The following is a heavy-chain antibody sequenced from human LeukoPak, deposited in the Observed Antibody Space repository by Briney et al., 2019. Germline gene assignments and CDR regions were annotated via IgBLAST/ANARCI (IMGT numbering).Heavy chain of an antibody. D-gene: IGHD3-10*01. CDR2: IYYSGNT. J-gene: IGHJ4*02. V-gene: IGHV4-59*08. Sequence: PSETLSLTCSVSGGSISSSYWSWIRQPPGKGLEWIGYIYYSGNTNYNPSLQSRVTISVDTSKNQFSLKLSSVTAADTAVYYCARRRYYGSGSYYIDYWGQGTLVTVSS. CDR1: GGSISSSY. CDR3: ARRRYYGSGSYYIDY.